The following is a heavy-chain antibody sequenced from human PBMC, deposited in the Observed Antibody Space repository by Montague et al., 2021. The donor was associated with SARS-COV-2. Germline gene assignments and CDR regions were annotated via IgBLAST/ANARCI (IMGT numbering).Heavy chain of an antibody. CDR2: VSDTGGGT. CDR1: RFTFKNYA. Sequence: SLRLSCAASRFTFKNYAMGWVRQAPGKGLEWVSAVSDTGGGTYYADSVKGRFTISRDNGRNSVHLQMNSLRAEDTALYYCAKDDGSGNYYNGLYENWGQGTRVTVSS. V-gene: IGHV3-23*01. D-gene: IGHD3-10*01. CDR3: AKDDGSGNYYNGLYEN. J-gene: IGHJ4*02.